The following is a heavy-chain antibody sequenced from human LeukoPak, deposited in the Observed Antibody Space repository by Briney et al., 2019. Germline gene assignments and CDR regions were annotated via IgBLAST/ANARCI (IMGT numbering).Heavy chain of an antibody. V-gene: IGHV4-4*09. Sequence: SETLSLTCTVSGASISNYYWSWIRQTPEKGLEWMGHIHSSGGSSYYPSLKSRLTLSIDTSRNQLSLKLPSVTAADTPVYFCARLGSYHDFWGQGALVTVSS. CDR2: IHSSGGS. CDR3: ARLGSYHDF. CDR1: GASISNYY. D-gene: IGHD1-26*01. J-gene: IGHJ4*02.